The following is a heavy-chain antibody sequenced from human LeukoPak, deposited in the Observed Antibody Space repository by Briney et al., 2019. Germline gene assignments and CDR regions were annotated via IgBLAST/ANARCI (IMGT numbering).Heavy chain of an antibody. CDR2: INHSGST. CDR3: ARGRDYYGSGARDY. V-gene: IGHV4-34*01. CDR1: GGSFNGYY. D-gene: IGHD3-10*01. J-gene: IGHJ4*02. Sequence: SETLSLTCAVYGGSFNGYYWSWIRQPPGKGLEWIGEINHSGSTNYNPSLKSRVTISVDTSKNQFSLKLSSVTAADTAVYYCARGRDYYGSGARDYWGQGTLVTVSS.